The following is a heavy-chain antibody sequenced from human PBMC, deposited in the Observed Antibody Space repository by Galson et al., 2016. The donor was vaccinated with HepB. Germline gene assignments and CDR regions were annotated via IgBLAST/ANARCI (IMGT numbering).Heavy chain of an antibody. J-gene: IGHJ6*02. Sequence: SLRPSCAGSGFTFSNAWMSWVRQAPGKGLEWVGRIKSKTDGGTTDYAAPVKGRFTISRDDSKNTLYLQMNSLKTEDTAVYYCTTGGGNWALGMDVWGQGTTVTVSS. D-gene: IGHD1-1*01. V-gene: IGHV3-15*01. CDR3: TTGGGNWALGMDV. CDR2: IKSKTDGGTT. CDR1: GFTFSNAW.